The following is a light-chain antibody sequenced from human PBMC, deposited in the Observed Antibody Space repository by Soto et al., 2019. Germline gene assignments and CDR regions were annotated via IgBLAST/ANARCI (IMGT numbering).Light chain of an antibody. CDR3: QQYNNWPT. CDR1: QSVSSS. Sequence: EIVLTQSPGTLSLSPGERATLSCRATQSVSSSCLAWYQQKPGQAPRLLIYGASNRATGIPDRFSGSGSGTEFTLTISSLQSEDFAVYYCQQYNNWPTFGQGTRLEIK. CDR2: GAS. J-gene: IGKJ5*01. V-gene: IGKV3D-15*01.